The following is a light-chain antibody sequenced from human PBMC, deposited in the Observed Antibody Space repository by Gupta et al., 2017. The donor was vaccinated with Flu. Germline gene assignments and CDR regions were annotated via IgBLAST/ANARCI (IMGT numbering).Light chain of an antibody. CDR1: ALPQKY. J-gene: IGLJ3*02. Sequence: SVDALPQKYPYWYQHKSGHAPMLVIFEDNKRPSGIPERFSDSSSGTMATLTISGAHVEDEADYYCYSADSSGDPRFGGGTRLTVL. CDR2: EDN. V-gene: IGLV3-10*01. CDR3: YSADSSGDPR.